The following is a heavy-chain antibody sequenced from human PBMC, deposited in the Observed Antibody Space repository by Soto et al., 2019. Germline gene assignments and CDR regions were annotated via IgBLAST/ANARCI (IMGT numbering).Heavy chain of an antibody. CDR1: GDSVSSRGYF. CDR2: INHSGST. CDR3: ARDKITGLFDY. J-gene: IGHJ4*02. V-gene: IGHV4-39*07. Sequence: SETLSLTCTVSGDSVSSRGYFWAWIRQPPGTGLEWIGEINHSGSTNYNPSLKSRVTISVDTSKNQFSLKLTSVTAADTAVYYCARDKITGLFDYWGQGTLVTVSS. D-gene: IGHD2-8*02.